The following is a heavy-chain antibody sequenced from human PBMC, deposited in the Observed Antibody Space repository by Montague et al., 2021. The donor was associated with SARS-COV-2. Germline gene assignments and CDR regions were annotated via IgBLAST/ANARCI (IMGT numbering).Heavy chain of an antibody. D-gene: IGHD1-26*01. Sequence: SETLSLTCTVSGGSISSSSYYWGWIRQPPGKGLEWIGCIYYSGSTYYNPPLKSRVTISVDTSKNQFSLKLSSVTAADTAVYYCVEIVGAADYWGQGTLVTVSS. V-gene: IGHV4-39*01. CDR2: IYYSGST. J-gene: IGHJ4*02. CDR3: VEIVGAADY. CDR1: GGSISSSSYY.